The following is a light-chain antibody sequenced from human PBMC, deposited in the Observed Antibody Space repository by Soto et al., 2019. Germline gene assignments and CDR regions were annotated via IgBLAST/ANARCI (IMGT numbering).Light chain of an antibody. J-gene: IGKJ3*01. CDR2: GAS. CDR1: QSISSDY. Sequence: EIVLTQSPGTLSLSPGERATRACRARQSISSDYLVWYQQKPGQAPRLLIYGASSRATGIPDRFSGSGSGTDFTLTINRLEPEDFAVYYCQHYGNSPPSVTFGPGTKVDI. V-gene: IGKV3-20*01. CDR3: QHYGNSPPSVT.